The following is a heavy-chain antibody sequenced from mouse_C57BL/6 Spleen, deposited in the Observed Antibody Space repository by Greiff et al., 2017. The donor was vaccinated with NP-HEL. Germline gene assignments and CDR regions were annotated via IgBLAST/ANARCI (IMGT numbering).Heavy chain of an antibody. Sequence: QVQLQQSGAELVRPGASVTLSCKASGYTFTDYEMHWVKQTPVHGLEWIGAIDPETGGTAYNQKFKGKAILTADKSSSTAYMELRSLTSEDSAVYYCTRIYYGNNGFAYWGQGTLVTVSA. J-gene: IGHJ3*01. CDR3: TRIYYGNNGFAY. V-gene: IGHV1-15*01. D-gene: IGHD2-1*01. CDR2: IDPETGGT. CDR1: GYTFTDYE.